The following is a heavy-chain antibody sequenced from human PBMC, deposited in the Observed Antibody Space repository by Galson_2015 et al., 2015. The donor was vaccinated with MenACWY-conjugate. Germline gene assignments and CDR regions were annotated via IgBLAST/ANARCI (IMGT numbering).Heavy chain of an antibody. D-gene: IGHD3/OR15-3a*01. CDR2: ITNVADIT. CDR1: GFTFSTYA. V-gene: IGHV3-23*01. Sequence: SLRLSCAASGFTFSTYAMSWVRQAPGKGLVWVSAITNVADITYYADSVKGRFTISRDKSKNTLYLQMTSLRVEDTALYFCAKRLDFSDFTPFDSWGQGTLVTVSS. J-gene: IGHJ4*02. CDR3: AKRLDFSDFTPFDS.